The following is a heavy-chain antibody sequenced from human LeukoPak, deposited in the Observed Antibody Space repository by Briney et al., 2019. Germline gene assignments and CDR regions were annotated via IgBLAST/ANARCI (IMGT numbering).Heavy chain of an antibody. D-gene: IGHD3-22*01. V-gene: IGHV3-23*01. CDR1: GFTFSYYA. CDR2: ISSGGST. CDR3: ARTPRDYDSSGYSVGHAFDI. J-gene: IGHJ3*02. Sequence: PGGSLRLSCAASGFTFSYYAMTWVRQAPGKGLEWVSSISSGGSTYYADSVKGRFTISRDNSKNTLYLQMNSLRAEDTAVYYCARTPRDYDSSGYSVGHAFDIWGQGTMVTVSS.